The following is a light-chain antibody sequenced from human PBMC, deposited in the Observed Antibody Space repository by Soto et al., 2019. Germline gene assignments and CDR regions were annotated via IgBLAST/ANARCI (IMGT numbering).Light chain of an antibody. CDR1: SSNIGSNA. V-gene: IGLV1-44*01. J-gene: IGLJ2*01. CDR2: SNN. CDR3: AAWDVSLNDVV. Sequence: QFVLTQPPSASGTPGQRVTISCSGSSSNIGSNAVYWYQQLPGTAPTLLIYSNNQRPSGVPDRFSGSKSGTSASLAISGLQSEDEADYYCAAWDVSLNDVVFGGGTKLTVL.